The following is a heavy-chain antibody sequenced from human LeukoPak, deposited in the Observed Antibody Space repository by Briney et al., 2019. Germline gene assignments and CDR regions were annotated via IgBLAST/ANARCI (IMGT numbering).Heavy chain of an antibody. J-gene: IGHJ6*02. Sequence: GGSLRLSCAASGFTFSSYSMTWVRQPPGKGLEWVSYISSSSSTIYYADSVKGRFTISRDNAKNSLYLQMNSLRAEDTAVYYCASDLMTTWGQDYGMDVWGQGTTVTVSS. CDR2: ISSSSSTI. V-gene: IGHV3-48*04. D-gene: IGHD4-11*01. CDR1: GFTFSSYS. CDR3: ASDLMTTWGQDYGMDV.